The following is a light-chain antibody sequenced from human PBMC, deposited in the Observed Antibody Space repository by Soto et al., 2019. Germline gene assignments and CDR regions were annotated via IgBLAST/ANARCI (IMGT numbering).Light chain of an antibody. J-gene: IGLJ2*01. CDR1: KIGSKS. CDR2: DDR. CDR3: QVWDSNSDLVV. Sequence: SYELTQPPSVSVAPGQTARISCGGTKIGSKSVHWYQQKPGQAPVLVVYDDRDRPSGIPERFSGSNSGNTATLTITRVEAGDEADYFCQVWDSNSDLVVFGGGTKVTVL. V-gene: IGLV3-21*02.